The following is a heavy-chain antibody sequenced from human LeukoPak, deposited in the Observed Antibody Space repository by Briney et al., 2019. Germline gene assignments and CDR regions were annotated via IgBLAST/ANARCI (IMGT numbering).Heavy chain of an antibody. Sequence: PSQTLSLTCTVSGGSISSGVYYWSWIRQPPGKGLEWIGYIYYNGSTYYNPSLKSRVTISVDTSKNQFSLKLSSVTAADTAVYYCAREFDSSGYGRWFDPWGQGTLVTVSS. V-gene: IGHV4-30-2*01. J-gene: IGHJ5*02. D-gene: IGHD3-22*01. CDR1: GGSISSGVYY. CDR2: IYYNGST. CDR3: AREFDSSGYGRWFDP.